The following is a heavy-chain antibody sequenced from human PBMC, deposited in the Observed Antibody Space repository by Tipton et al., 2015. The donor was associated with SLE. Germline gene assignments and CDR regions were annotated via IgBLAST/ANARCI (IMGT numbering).Heavy chain of an antibody. CDR3: ARGGRQLVPFSWFDP. Sequence: TLSLTCTVSGGSISSHYWSWIRQPPGKGLEWIGYIYYSGSTNYNPSLKSRVTISVDTSKNQFSLNLSSVTAADTAVYYCARGGRQLVPFSWFDPWGQGTLVTVSS. CDR2: IYYSGST. V-gene: IGHV4-59*11. D-gene: IGHD6-13*01. CDR1: GGSISSHY. J-gene: IGHJ5*02.